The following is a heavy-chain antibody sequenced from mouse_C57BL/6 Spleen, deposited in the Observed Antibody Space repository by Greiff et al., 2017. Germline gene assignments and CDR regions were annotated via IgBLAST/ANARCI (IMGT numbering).Heavy chain of an antibody. V-gene: IGHV1-77*01. CDR1: GYTFPDYY. CDR2: IGPGSGST. Sequence: QVQLMQSGAELVQPGASVKISCKASGYTFPDYYIIWVKQRPGQGLEWIGKIGPGSGSTYYNEKFKGTATLSADKSSSTAYMQLSSLTSEDSAVYFCARIRLYYVNHLDYWGQGTTRTVSS. CDR3: ARIRLYYVNHLDY. J-gene: IGHJ2*01. D-gene: IGHD2-1*01.